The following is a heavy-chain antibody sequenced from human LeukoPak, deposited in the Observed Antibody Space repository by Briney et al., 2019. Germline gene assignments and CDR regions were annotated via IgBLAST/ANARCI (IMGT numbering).Heavy chain of an antibody. Sequence: ASVKVSCKASGGTFSSYAISWVRQAPGQGLEWMGGIIPIFGTANYAQKFQGRVTITADESTSTAYMELSSLRSEDTAVYYCAREASSSWYSPHAFDIWGQGTMVTVSS. CDR2: IIPIFGTA. D-gene: IGHD6-13*01. CDR3: AREASSSWYSPHAFDI. J-gene: IGHJ3*02. V-gene: IGHV1-69*13. CDR1: GGTFSSYA.